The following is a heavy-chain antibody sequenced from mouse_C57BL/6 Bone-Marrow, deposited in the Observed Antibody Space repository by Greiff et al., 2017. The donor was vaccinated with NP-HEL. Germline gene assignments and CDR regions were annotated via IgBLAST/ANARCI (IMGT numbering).Heavy chain of an antibody. V-gene: IGHV2-2*01. CDR2: IWSGGST. D-gene: IGHD1-1*01. CDR1: GFSLTSYG. Sequence: VKLVESGPGLVQPSQCLSITCTVSGFSLTSYGVHWVRQSPGKGLEWLGVIWSGGSTDYNAAFIYSQSIIKDNSKSQVFFQRNILQADDTAIYYCASPSYYYGSSPFAYWGQGTLVTVAA. CDR3: ASPSYYYGSSPFAY. J-gene: IGHJ3*01.